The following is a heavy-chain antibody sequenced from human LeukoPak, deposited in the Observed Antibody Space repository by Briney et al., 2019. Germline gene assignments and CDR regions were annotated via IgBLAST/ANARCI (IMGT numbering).Heavy chain of an antibody. CDR2: IHISGSA. Sequence: PSETLSLTCTVSGGSIRSRHYYWSWVRQSPGKGLEWIGSIHISGSAPFNPSLERRASGSVDTSNSQFSWTLTSVTAPDTAVYYCVREGEMLLDYWGAGTQVTVSS. V-gene: IGHV4-39*07. D-gene: IGHD3-16*01. CDR3: VREGEMLLDY. CDR1: GGSIRSRHYY. J-gene: IGHJ4*02.